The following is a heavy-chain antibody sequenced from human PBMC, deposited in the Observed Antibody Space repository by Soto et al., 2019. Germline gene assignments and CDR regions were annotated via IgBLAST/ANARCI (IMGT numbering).Heavy chain of an antibody. J-gene: IGHJ2*01. D-gene: IGHD3-10*01. Sequence: EVQLLESGGGLVQPGGSLRLSCAASGFTFSSYAMSWVRQAPGKGLEWVSSISGSGGSIYYADSVKGRFTISRDNSKNTLYLQIKSLRAEDTAVYDCEKEAGVHGLCYFDLWGRGTMVTVSS. V-gene: IGHV3-23*01. CDR1: GFTFSSYA. CDR3: EKEAGVHGLCYFDL. CDR2: ISGSGGSI.